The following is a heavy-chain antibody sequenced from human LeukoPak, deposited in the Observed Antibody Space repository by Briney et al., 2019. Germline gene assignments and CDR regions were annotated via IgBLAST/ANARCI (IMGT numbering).Heavy chain of an antibody. J-gene: IGHJ6*03. CDR3: ARGGGRYYYDSSGYYPAYYYYYYMDV. V-gene: IGHV4-34*01. D-gene: IGHD3-22*01. Sequence: PSETLSLTCAVYGGSFSGYYWSWIRQPPGKGLEWIGEINHSGSTNYNPSLKSRVTISVDTSKNQFSLKLSSVTAADTAVYYCARGGGRYYYDSSGYYPAYYYYYYMDVWGKGTRSPSP. CDR1: GGSFSGYY. CDR2: INHSGST.